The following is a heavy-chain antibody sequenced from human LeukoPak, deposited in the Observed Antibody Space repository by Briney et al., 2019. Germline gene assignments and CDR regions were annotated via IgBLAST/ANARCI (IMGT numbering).Heavy chain of an antibody. Sequence: GGSLRLSCAASGFTISNYAMSWVRQAPGKGLEWVSAILGSGGSTYYADSVKGRFTVSRGNSKSTLYLQMNSLRAEDTALYYCAKWGDYDVLTGYYVPDYWGQGTLVTVSS. D-gene: IGHD3-9*01. CDR3: AKWGDYDVLTGYYVPDY. CDR1: GFTISNYA. V-gene: IGHV3-23*01. J-gene: IGHJ4*02. CDR2: ILGSGGST.